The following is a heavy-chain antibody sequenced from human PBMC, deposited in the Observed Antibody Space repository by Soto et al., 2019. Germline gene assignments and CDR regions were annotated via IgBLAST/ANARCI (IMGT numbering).Heavy chain of an antibody. J-gene: IGHJ4*02. CDR1: GFTFSSYS. D-gene: IGHD4-17*01. CDR3: ARIPALYGGNSYFDY. CDR2: ISSSSSYI. Sequence: GGSLRLSCAASGFTFSSYSMNWVRQAPGKGLEWVSSISSSSSYIYYADSVKGRFTISRDNAKNSLYLQMNSLRAEDTAVYYCARIPALYGGNSYFDYWGQGTLVSVS. V-gene: IGHV3-21*01.